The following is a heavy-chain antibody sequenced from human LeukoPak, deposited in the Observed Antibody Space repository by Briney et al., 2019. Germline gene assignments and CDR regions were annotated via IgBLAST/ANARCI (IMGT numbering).Heavy chain of an antibody. Sequence: GRSLRLSCAASGFTFSSYGMHWVRQAPGKGLEWVAVIWYDGSNKYYADSVKGRFTISRDNSKNTLYLQMNSLRAEDTAVYYCAKDGQXXXDYWGQGTLVTVSS. CDR3: AKDGQXXXDY. J-gene: IGHJ4*02. V-gene: IGHV3-33*06. CDR1: GFTFSSYG. CDR2: IWYDGSNK.